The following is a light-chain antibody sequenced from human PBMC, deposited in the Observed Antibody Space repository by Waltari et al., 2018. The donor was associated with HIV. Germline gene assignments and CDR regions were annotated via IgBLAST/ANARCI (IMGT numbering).Light chain of an antibody. Sequence: QSVLTQPPSVSGAPGQRVTISCTGSSSNIGAGYDVHWYQQLPGTAPKLLIYANINRPSGVPDRVSGSKSGSSACLAITGLQAEDEAHYYCQSFDSSLTTSGVIFGGGTKLTVL. CDR2: ANI. J-gene: IGLJ2*01. V-gene: IGLV1-40*01. CDR3: QSFDSSLTTSGVI. CDR1: SSNIGAGYD.